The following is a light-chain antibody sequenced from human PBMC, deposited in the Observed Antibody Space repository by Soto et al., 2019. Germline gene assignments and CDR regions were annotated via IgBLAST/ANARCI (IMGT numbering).Light chain of an antibody. Sequence: EIVMTQSPATLSVSAGERATLSCRASQSVSSNLAWYQQKPGQAPRLLIYGASTRATGIPARFSGSGSGTEFTLTISSLQSEDFATYYCQQRSNWPPITFGQGTRLEIK. CDR2: GAS. CDR1: QSVSSN. V-gene: IGKV3-15*01. CDR3: QQRSNWPPIT. J-gene: IGKJ5*01.